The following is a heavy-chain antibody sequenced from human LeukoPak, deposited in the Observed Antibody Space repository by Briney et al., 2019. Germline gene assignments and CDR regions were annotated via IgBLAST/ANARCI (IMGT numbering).Heavy chain of an antibody. Sequence: GGSLRLSCVASEFTFNNYAMNWVRQAPGKGLEWVAAISGGAHSTYHADSVRGRFTISRDNSKNTLYPQMNSLRVDDTAVYHCAKGLSASGRFNAFDIWGQGTMVTVSS. CDR3: AKGLSASGRFNAFDI. CDR2: ISGGAHST. J-gene: IGHJ3*02. D-gene: IGHD3-3*01. CDR1: EFTFNNYA. V-gene: IGHV3-23*01.